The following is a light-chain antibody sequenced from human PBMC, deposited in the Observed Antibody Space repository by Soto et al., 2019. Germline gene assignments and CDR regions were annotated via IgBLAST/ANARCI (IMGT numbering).Light chain of an antibody. CDR1: QSLLHSNGYNY. CDR3: MQALQTPPT. CDR2: LGS. J-gene: IGKJ1*01. Sequence: DIVMTQSPLSLPVTPGEPASISCRSSQSLLHSNGYNYLDWYLQKPGQSPQLLISLGSNRASVVPDRFRGSGSGTDFTLKISRVEAEDVGVYYCMQALQTPPTFGQGTKVEIK. V-gene: IGKV2-28*01.